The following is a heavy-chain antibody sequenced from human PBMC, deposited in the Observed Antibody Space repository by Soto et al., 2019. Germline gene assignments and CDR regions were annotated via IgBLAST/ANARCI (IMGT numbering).Heavy chain of an antibody. J-gene: IGHJ4*02. CDR1: GGTFSSYT. D-gene: IGHD6-13*01. CDR3: ARLGSSSWYPFSY. V-gene: IGHV1-69*02. CDR2: IIPILGIA. Sequence: QVQLVQSGAEVKKPGSSVKVSCKASGGTFSSYTISWVRQAPGQGLEWMGRIIPILGIANYAQKFQGRVTSTGDNSTSTAYVERSSLRSKDRAVYSGARLGSSSWYPFSYGGQGTLVTVS.